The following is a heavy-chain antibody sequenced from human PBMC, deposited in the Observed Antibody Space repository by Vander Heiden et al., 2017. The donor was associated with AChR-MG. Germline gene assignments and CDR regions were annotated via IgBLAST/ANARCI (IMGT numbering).Heavy chain of an antibody. CDR2: ICCDGDRT. D-gene: IGHD3-16*01. CDR1: GIPFTTHA. Sequence: VYHLQSGGGLVQSGVSPRLACAASGIPFTTHASSWAQQAAGEGPELVSQICCDGDRTYYAHSVKGRVTSSRDNSMDTVYLHPSSLGAEARAGHYFMIPYYHPGSRGVFGGDSFDIWGQGTMVTVS. CDR3: MIPYYHPGSRGVFGGDSFDI. J-gene: IGHJ3*02. V-gene: IGHV3-23*01.